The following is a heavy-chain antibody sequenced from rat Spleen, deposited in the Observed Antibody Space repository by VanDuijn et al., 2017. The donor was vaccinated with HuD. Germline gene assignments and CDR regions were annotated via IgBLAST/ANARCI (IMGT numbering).Heavy chain of an antibody. V-gene: IGHV5-17*01. J-gene: IGHJ1*01. CDR3: ARRSIAAISHWYFDF. Sequence: EVQLVESGGGLVQPGRSLKLSCAASGFTFSDYAMAWVRQAPKKGLEWVATIIYDGSSTYYRDSVKGRFTISRDNAKSTLYLKMDSLRSEDTATYYCARRSIAAISHWYFDFWGPGTMVTVSS. CDR2: IIYDGSST. CDR1: GFTFSDYA. D-gene: IGHD1-2*01.